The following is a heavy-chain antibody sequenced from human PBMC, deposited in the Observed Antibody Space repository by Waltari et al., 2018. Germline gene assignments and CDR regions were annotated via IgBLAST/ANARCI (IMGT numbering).Heavy chain of an antibody. CDR2: INPNSGGT. CDR1: GYTLNGYY. V-gene: IGHV1-2*06. Sequence: QVQLVKSGAEVKKTGASVKVSCKASGYTLNGYYMNWVRQAPGQGLEWMGRINPNSGGTNYAQKFQGRVTMTRDTSISTAYMELSRLRSDDTAVYYCAREALFRGVDYWGQGTLVTVSS. J-gene: IGHJ4*02. CDR3: AREALFRGVDY. D-gene: IGHD3-10*01.